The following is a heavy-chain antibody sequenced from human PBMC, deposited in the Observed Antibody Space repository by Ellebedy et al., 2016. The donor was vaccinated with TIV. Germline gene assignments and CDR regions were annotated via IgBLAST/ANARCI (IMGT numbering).Heavy chain of an antibody. J-gene: IGHJ4*02. Sequence: GSLRLSXTVSGYSISSGYYWGWIRQPPGKGLEWIGSIYHSGSSYYNPSLKSRVTISVDTSKNQFSLKLSSVTAADTAVYYCARGPHYYDSRTSRGFDYWGQGTLVTVSS. CDR3: ARGPHYYDSRTSRGFDY. CDR1: GYSISSGYY. V-gene: IGHV4-38-2*02. CDR2: IYHSGSS. D-gene: IGHD3-22*01.